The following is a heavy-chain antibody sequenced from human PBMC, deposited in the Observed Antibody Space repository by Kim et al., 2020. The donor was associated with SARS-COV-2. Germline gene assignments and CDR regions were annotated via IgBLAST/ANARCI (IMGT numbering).Heavy chain of an antibody. CDR2: IYYSGST. J-gene: IGHJ4*02. Sequence: SETLSLTCTVSGGSISSYYWSWIRQPPGKGLEWIGYIYYSGSTNYNPSLKSRVTISVDTSKNQFSLKLSSVTATDTAVYYCAGFRRIAVTGTHFDYWGQGTLVTISS. CDR1: GGSISSYY. CDR3: AGFRRIAVTGTHFDY. D-gene: IGHD6-19*01. V-gene: IGHV4-59*08.